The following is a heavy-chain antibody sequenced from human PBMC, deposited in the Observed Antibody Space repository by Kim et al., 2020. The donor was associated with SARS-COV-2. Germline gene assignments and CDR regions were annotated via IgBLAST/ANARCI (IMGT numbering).Heavy chain of an antibody. CDR2: INHSGST. J-gene: IGHJ5*02. V-gene: IGHV4-34*01. CDR3: ARGRPLTMIDSNWFDP. D-gene: IGHD3-22*01. Sequence: SETLSLTCAVYGGSFSGYYWSWIRQPPGKGLEWIGEINHSGSTNYNPSLKSRVTISVDTSKNQFSLKLSSVTAADTAVYYCARGRPLTMIDSNWFDPWGQGTLVTVSS. CDR1: GGSFSGYY.